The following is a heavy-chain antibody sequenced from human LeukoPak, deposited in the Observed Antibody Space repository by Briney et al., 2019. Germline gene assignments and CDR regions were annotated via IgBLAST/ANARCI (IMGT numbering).Heavy chain of an antibody. J-gene: IGHJ6*02. CDR2: IKSDGSET. V-gene: IGHV3-74*01. Sequence: PGRSLRLSCAASGFTFSSYGMHWVRQAPGKGLMWVSRIKSDGSETSYADSVKGRFTISRDNARNTLYLQMNSLRPEDTAIYYCASDRVFYGLDVWGQGTTVTVPS. CDR1: GFTFSSYG. CDR3: ASDRVFYGLDV.